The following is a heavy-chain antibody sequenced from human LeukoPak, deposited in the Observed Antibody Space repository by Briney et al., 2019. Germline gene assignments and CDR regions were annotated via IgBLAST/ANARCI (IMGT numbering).Heavy chain of an antibody. D-gene: IGHD3-22*01. CDR2: ISGSSSYI. CDR1: GFTFSSYS. Sequence: GGSLRLSCAASGFTFSSYSMNWVRQAPGKGLEWVSSISGSSSYIYYADSVKGRFTISRDNAKNSLYLQMNSLRAEDTAVYYCARDSSPPMIVVVTDYYYYGMDVWGQGTTVTVSS. J-gene: IGHJ6*02. V-gene: IGHV3-21*01. CDR3: ARDSSPPMIVVVTDYYYYGMDV.